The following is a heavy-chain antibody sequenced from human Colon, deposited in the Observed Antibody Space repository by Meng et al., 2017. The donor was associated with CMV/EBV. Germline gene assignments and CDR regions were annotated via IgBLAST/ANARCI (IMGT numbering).Heavy chain of an antibody. CDR2: IGTDNFDI. Sequence: GGSLRLSCVASGFSVRSNYMSWVRQAPGKGLEWVSHIGTDNFDIFYADSVKGRFTISRDDAKNSLYLQMSSLRAEDTVVYYCVRMTTGGFDYWGQGALVTVSS. J-gene: IGHJ4*02. CDR1: GFSVRSNY. V-gene: IGHV3-21*01. CDR3: VRMTTGGFDY. D-gene: IGHD1-1*01.